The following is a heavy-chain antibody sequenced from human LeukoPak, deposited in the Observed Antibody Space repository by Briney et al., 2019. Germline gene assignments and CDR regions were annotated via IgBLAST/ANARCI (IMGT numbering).Heavy chain of an antibody. CDR3: ASLRFYYYMDV. J-gene: IGHJ6*03. V-gene: IGHV3-7*01. Sequence: GGSLRLSCAASGFTFSSYWMSWVRQAPGKGLEWVANIKQDGSEKYYVDSVKGRFTISRDNAKNSLYLQMNSLRAEDTAVYYCASLRFYYYMDVWGKGTTVTISS. CDR1: GFTFSSYW. CDR2: IKQDGSEK. D-gene: IGHD3-3*01.